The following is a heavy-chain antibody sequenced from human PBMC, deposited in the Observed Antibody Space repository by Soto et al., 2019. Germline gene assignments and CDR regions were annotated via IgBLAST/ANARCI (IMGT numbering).Heavy chain of an antibody. D-gene: IGHD3-10*01. CDR3: ARGRASGSYYLLDY. V-gene: IGHV1-8*01. CDR1: GDTFTTYD. CDR2: INPNSGNI. J-gene: IGHJ4*02. Sequence: ASVKVSCKASGDTFTTYDINWVRQATGRGLEWMGWINPNSGNIGYAQRFQGRVTMTRDTAIRTAYMEVSSLRSDDTAVYYCARGRASGSYYLLDYWGQGTLVTVSS.